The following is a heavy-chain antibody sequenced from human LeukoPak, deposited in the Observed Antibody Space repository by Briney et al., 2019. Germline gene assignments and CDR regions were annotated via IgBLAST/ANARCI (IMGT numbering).Heavy chain of an antibody. CDR1: GFTFDDSA. Sequence: PGRSLRLSCAASGFTFDDSAMHWVRQVPGKGLEWVSGISRDIGSVDYADSVKGRFTISRDNAKNSLYLQMNSLTAEDTALYYCVKGSGTYWYYFYLDVWGTGTTVTVSS. J-gene: IGHJ6*03. V-gene: IGHV3-9*01. CDR3: VKGSGTYWYYFYLDV. D-gene: IGHD3-10*01. CDR2: ISRDIGSV.